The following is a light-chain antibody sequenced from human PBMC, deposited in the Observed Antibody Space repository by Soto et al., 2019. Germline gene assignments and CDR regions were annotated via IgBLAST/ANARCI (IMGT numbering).Light chain of an antibody. J-gene: IGKJ4*01. CDR2: DAS. V-gene: IGKV3-11*01. CDR1: QSISRS. CDR3: QQRSNWPLT. Sequence: IVLTQSPATLALSPGERATLSCRASQSISRSLAWYQQKPGQAPRLLIYDASNRATGIPARFSGSGSGTDFTLTISSLEPEDFAVYYCQQRSNWPLTFGGGTKVDIK.